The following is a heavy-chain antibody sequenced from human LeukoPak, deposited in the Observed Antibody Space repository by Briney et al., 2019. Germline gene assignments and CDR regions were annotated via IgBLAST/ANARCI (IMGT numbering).Heavy chain of an antibody. Sequence: ASVKVSCKASGGTFSRFAVSWVRQAPGQGLEWMGIINPSGGSTSYAQKFQGRVTMTRDMSTTTDYMELSSLKSDDTAVYYCARTVYDILSGFDYWGQGTLVTVSS. V-gene: IGHV1-46*01. D-gene: IGHD3-9*01. CDR3: ARTVYDILSGFDY. J-gene: IGHJ4*02. CDR2: INPSGGST. CDR1: GGTFSRFA.